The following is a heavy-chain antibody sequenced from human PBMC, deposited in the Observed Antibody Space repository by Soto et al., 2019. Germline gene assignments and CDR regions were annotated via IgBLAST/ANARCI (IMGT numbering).Heavy chain of an antibody. CDR1: GFTFSTYD. V-gene: IGHV3-23*01. J-gene: IGHJ4*02. D-gene: IGHD5-18*01. CDR3: AKRFGYSSGPCEY. Sequence: EVQLLESGGGLVQPGGSLRLSCAASGFTFSTYDMIWVRQAPGKGLEWVSSISGSGGITYYGDSVKGRFTISRENSKNTLDLQMNSLRAEDTAVYYCAKRFGYSSGPCEYWGRGTLVTVSS. CDR2: ISGSGGIT.